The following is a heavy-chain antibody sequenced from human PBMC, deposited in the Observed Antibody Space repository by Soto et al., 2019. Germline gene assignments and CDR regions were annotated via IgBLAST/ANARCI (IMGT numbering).Heavy chain of an antibody. D-gene: IGHD3-10*01. CDR3: TKTPRSYYYYMDV. Sequence: EVQVLESGGGLVQPGGSLRLSCVASGFTFSTYAMNWVRQAPGKGLEWVSGIRGSGSDRYYAESVRGRFTISRDNSNNTLNLQMDSLRAEDTAIYYCTKTPRSYYYYMDVWGKGTTVTVSS. V-gene: IGHV3-23*01. CDR2: IRGSGSDR. J-gene: IGHJ6*03. CDR1: GFTFSTYA.